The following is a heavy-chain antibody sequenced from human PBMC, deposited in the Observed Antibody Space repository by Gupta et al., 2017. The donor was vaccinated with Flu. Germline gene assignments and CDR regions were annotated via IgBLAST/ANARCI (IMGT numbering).Heavy chain of an antibody. J-gene: IGHJ4*02. D-gene: IGHD2-2*01. CDR1: GFTFSTYA. CDR2: SSSNGYDT. Sequence: EVRLVESGEGLFQPGGSLRLSCAVSGFTFSTYAMHLVLQAPGEGLAYVSASSSNGYDTYYADSVKGRFTISRDNTKNTLYLQMGSLRAEDTAVYYCAREGRYCSGTSCYLFDYWGQGTRVTVSS. V-gene: IGHV3-64*02. CDR3: AREGRYCSGTSCYLFDY.